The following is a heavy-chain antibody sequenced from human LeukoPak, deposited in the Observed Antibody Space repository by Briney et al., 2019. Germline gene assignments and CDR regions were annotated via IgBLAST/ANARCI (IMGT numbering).Heavy chain of an antibody. J-gene: IGHJ4*02. V-gene: IGHV1-46*01. CDR2: INPSGGST. CDR1: GYTFTSYG. CDR3: AGVQAGVPAAGFDY. D-gene: IGHD2-2*01. Sequence: ASVKVSCKASGYTFTSYGISWVRQAPGQGLEGMGIINPSGGSTSYAQKFQGRVTMTRDTSTSTVYMELSSLRSEDTAVYYCAGVQAGVPAAGFDYWGQGTLVTVSS.